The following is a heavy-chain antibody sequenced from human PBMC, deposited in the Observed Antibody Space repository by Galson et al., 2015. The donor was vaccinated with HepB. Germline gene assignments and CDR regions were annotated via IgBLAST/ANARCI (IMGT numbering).Heavy chain of an antibody. D-gene: IGHD2-21*02. Sequence: SLRLSCAASGFTFGDYAMSWFRQAPGKGLEWVGFIRSKAYGGTTEYAASVKGRFTISRDDSKNTAYLQMNSLKTEDTAVYYCTPTYCGGDCYYSGAMDVWGQGTTVTVSS. CDR3: TPTYCGGDCYYSGAMDV. V-gene: IGHV3-49*03. CDR2: IRSKAYGGTT. CDR1: GFTFGDYA. J-gene: IGHJ6*02.